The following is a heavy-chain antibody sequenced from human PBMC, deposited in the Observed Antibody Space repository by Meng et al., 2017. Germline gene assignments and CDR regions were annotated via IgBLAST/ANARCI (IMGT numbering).Heavy chain of an antibody. J-gene: IGHJ5*02. CDR1: GGSFSGYY. CDR2: INHSGST. CDR3: ARGRWRGNRFDP. V-gene: IGHV4-34*01. D-gene: IGHD3-10*01. Sequence: QVQLQQGGDGLLKPSETLSLPCAFYGGSFSGYYWSWIRQPPGKGLEWIGEINHSGSTNYNPSLKSRVTISVDTSKNQFSLKLSSVTAADTAVYYCARGRWRGNRFDPWGQGTLVTVSS.